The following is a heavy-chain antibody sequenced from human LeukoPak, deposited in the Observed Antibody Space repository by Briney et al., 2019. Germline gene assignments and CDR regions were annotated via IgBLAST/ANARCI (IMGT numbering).Heavy chain of an antibody. CDR1: GYSISSGYY. V-gene: IGHV4-38-2*01. CDR3: ARTYYYGSGSYQDSYGFDI. D-gene: IGHD3-10*01. CDR2: IYQIGRT. Sequence: SETLSLTCAVSGYSISSGYYWGWIRQPPGKGLEWIGNIYQIGRTYSNPSLKNRVSISVDTSKNPFSLKLTSVTAADTAVYYGARTYYYGSGSYQDSYGFDIWGQGTVVTVAS. J-gene: IGHJ3*02.